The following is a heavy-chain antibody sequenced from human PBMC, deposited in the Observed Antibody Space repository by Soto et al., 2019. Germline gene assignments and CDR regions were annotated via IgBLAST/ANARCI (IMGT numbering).Heavy chain of an antibody. V-gene: IGHV4-59*08. CDR1: GGSISDYY. Sequence: QVQLQESGPGLVKPSETLSLTCTVSGGSISDYYCSWFRQSPGKGLEWIGVLHYGGTSDFNPSLRSRVTMSVDTSKNQFYLRLSSVTAADTARYYCARQGFVAKHGLVDVWGQGTTVIVSS. CDR3: ARQGFVAKHGLVDV. D-gene: IGHD3-10*01. J-gene: IGHJ6*02. CDR2: LHYGGTS.